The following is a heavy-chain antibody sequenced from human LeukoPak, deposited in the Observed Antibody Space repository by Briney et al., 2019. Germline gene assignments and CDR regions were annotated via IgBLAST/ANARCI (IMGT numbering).Heavy chain of an antibody. CDR1: GFTFSSYW. CDR3: ASLGYSKGYYYGMDV. V-gene: IGHV3-74*01. D-gene: IGHD4-11*01. J-gene: IGHJ6*02. Sequence: GGSLRFSCAASGFTFSSYWMHWVRQAPGKGLVWVSRINSDGSSTSYADSVKGRFTISRDNAKNTLYLQMNSLRAEDTALYYCASLGYSKGYYYGMDVWGQGTTVTVSS. CDR2: INSDGSST.